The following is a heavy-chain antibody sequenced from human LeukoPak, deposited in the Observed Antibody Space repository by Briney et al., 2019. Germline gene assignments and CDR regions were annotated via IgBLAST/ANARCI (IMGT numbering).Heavy chain of an antibody. J-gene: IGHJ4*02. CDR2: IRAYNGNT. CDR3: ARSIRAGDYWKYYFDY. D-gene: IGHD4-17*01. Sequence: ASVKVSCKASRYTLTSYGISWVRQAPGQGLEGMGWIRAYNGNTNYAQKFQGRDTMTTDTSTSTAYMELRSLRSDDTAVYYCARSIRAGDYWKYYFDYWGQGTLVTVSS. V-gene: IGHV1-18*01. CDR1: RYTLTSYG.